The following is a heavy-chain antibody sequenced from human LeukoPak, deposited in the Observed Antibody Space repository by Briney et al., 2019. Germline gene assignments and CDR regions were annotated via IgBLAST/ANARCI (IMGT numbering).Heavy chain of an antibody. CDR3: ARGRYYGSRSLFDP. J-gene: IGHJ5*02. V-gene: IGHV4-30-4*01. Sequence: SETLSLTCTVSGGSISSGDYYWSWIRQPPGKGLEWIGYIYYSGSTYYNPSLKSRVTISVDTSKNQFSLKLSSVTAADTAVYYCARGRYYGSRSLFDPWGQGTLVTVSS. CDR1: GGSISSGDYY. CDR2: IYYSGST. D-gene: IGHD3-10*01.